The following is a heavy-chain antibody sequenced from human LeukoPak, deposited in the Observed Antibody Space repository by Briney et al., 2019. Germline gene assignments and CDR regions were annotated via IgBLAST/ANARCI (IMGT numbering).Heavy chain of an antibody. CDR1: SGSISSSSYY. V-gene: IGHV4-39*07. CDR2: ISYRGST. J-gene: IGHJ6*03. Sequence: SETLSLTCTASSGSISSSSYYWGWIRQPPGKGLEWIGSISYRGSTYYNPSLKSRVTISVDTSSNQFSLKLTSVTAADTAVYYCARTANYFYSYMDVWGKGTTVTVSS. CDR3: ARTANYFYSYMDV.